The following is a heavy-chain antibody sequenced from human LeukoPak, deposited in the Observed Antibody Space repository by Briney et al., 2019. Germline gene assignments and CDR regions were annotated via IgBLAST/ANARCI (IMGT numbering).Heavy chain of an antibody. J-gene: IGHJ4*02. V-gene: IGHV4-59*01. CDR2: IYYSGST. CDR3: ARVGYDFWSGYLDY. D-gene: IGHD3-3*01. Sequence: SETLSLTCTVSGSSISSYYWSWIRQPPGKGLEWIGYIYYSGSTNYNPSLKSRVTISVDTSKNQFSLKLSSVTAADTAVYYCARVGYDFWSGYLDYWGQGTLVTVSS. CDR1: GSSISSYY.